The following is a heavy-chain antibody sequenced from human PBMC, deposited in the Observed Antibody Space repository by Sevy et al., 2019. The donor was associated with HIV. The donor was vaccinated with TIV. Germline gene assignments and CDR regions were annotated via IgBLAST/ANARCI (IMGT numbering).Heavy chain of an antibody. CDR2: ISAYNGNT. CDR1: GYTFTSYG. CDR3: ARINGVYDFWSGYLRGGAYYYYMDV. Sequence: ASVKVSCKASGYTFTSYGISWVRQAPGQGLEWMGWISAYNGNTNYAQKLQGRVTMTTDTSTSTAYMELRSLRSDDTAVYYCARINGVYDFWSGYLRGGAYYYYMDVWGKGTTVTVSS. J-gene: IGHJ6*03. V-gene: IGHV1-18*01. D-gene: IGHD3-3*01.